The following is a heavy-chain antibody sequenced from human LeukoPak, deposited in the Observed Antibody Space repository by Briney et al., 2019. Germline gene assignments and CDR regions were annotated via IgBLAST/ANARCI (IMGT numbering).Heavy chain of an antibody. J-gene: IGHJ4*02. Sequence: PSETLSLTCTVSGGSISSYYWSWIRQPPGKGLEWIGYIYYSGSTNYNPSLKSRVTISVDTSKNQFSLKLSSVTAADTAVYYCASHRYYGDYYFDYWGQGTLVTVSS. CDR3: ASHRYYGDYYFDY. CDR1: GGSISSYY. D-gene: IGHD4-17*01. V-gene: IGHV4-59*01. CDR2: IYYSGST.